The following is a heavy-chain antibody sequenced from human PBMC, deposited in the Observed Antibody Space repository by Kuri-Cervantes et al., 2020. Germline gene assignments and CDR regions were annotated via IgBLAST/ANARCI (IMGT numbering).Heavy chain of an antibody. CDR3: ARLRSRWLQTFDY. CDR2: IYSGGST. V-gene: IGHV3-53*01. J-gene: IGHJ4*02. D-gene: IGHD5-12*01. Sequence: GESLKISCAASGFNVSSNYMSWVRQAPGKGLEWVSVIYSGGSTYYADTVKGRFTISRDNSKNTLYLQMNSLRAEDTAVYYCARLRSRWLQTFDYWGQGTLVTVSS. CDR1: GFNVSSNY.